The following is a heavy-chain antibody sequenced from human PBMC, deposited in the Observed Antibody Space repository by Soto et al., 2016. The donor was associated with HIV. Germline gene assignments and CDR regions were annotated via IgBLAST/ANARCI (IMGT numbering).Heavy chain of an antibody. J-gene: IGHJ6*03. CDR1: GFTFSNAW. V-gene: IGHV3-15*01. CDR3: TTTSGARLTRPFLRSDEGYYYMDV. D-gene: IGHD4-17*01. Sequence: EVQLVESGGGLVKPGGSLRLSCAASGFTFSNAWMSWVRQAPGKGLEWVGRIKSKTDGGTTDYAAPVKGRFTISRDDSKNTLYLQMNSLKTEDTAVYYCTTTSGARLTRPFLRSDEGYYYMDVWGKGTTVTVSS. CDR2: IKSKTDGGTT.